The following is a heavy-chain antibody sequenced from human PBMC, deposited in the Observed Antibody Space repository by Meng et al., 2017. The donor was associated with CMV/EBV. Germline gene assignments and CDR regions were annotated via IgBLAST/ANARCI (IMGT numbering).Heavy chain of an antibody. CDR3: ARDPYPSDDFWSGPNPKYYYYGMDV. V-gene: IGHV4-61*01. CDR1: GGSVSSGSYY. D-gene: IGHD3-3*01. Sequence: SETLSPTCTVSGGSVSSGSYYWSWIRQPPGKGLEWIGDIYYGGSTTYNPSLTSRVTISVVTSKNHFSLKLSSVTAADPAVYYCARDPYPSDDFWSGPNPKYYYYGMDVWGQGTTVTVSS. CDR2: IYYGGST. J-gene: IGHJ6*02.